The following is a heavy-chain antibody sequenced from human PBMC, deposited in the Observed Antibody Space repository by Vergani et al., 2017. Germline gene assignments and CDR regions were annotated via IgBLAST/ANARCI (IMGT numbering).Heavy chain of an antibody. V-gene: IGHV1-8*01. D-gene: IGHD4-17*01. J-gene: IGHJ5*02. CDR2: MNPNSGNT. CDR1: GYTFTSYD. CDR3: ARGSWKGTTVTTRGSWFDP. Sequence: QVQLVQSGAEVKKPGASVKVSCKASGYTFTSYDINWVRQATGQGLEWMGWMNPNSGNTGYAQKFQGRVTMTRNTSISTAYMELSSLRSEDTAVYYCARGSWKGTTVTTRGSWFDPWGQGTLVTVSS.